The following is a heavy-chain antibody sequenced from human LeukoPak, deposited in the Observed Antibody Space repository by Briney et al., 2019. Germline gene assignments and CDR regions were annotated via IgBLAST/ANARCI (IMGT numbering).Heavy chain of an antibody. CDR2: IYHSGST. Sequence: SETLSLTCAVSGGSISSNNWWNWVRQPPGKGLEWIGEIYHSGSTNYNPSLKSRVTISVDTSRNQLFLKLNSVTAADTAVYYCARDLGSSTPSGVWGKGTTVTVSS. CDR1: GGSISSNNW. J-gene: IGHJ6*04. V-gene: IGHV4-4*02. D-gene: IGHD3-16*01. CDR3: ARDLGSSTPSGV.